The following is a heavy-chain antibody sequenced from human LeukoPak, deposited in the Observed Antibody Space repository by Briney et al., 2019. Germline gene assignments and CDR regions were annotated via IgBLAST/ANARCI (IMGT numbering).Heavy chain of an antibody. D-gene: IGHD3-10*01. Sequence: PGGPLRLSCAASGFTLSKHPMRWARRAPGKGLEWFSNVNDRGDATAHADSGKGRFTISRDDAKVTLSLLMNILRAEDTAVYYCARVGPLATRSAGHYYFDLWGRGTLVTVSS. V-gene: IGHV3-23*01. J-gene: IGHJ2*01. CDR3: ARVGPLATRSAGHYYFDL. CDR1: GFTLSKHP. CDR2: VNDRGDAT.